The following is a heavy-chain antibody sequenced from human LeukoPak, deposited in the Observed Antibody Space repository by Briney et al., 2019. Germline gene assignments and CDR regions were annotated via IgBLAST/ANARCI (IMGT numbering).Heavy chain of an antibody. D-gene: IGHD5-18*01. Sequence: SETLSLTCAVYGGSFSGYYWSWIRQPPGKGLEWIGEINHSGSTNYNPSLKSRVTISVDTSKNQFSLKLSSVTAADTAVYYRARAEGYSYGSSWDYYYGMDVWGQGTTVTVSS. CDR2: INHSGST. V-gene: IGHV4-34*01. CDR3: ARAEGYSYGSSWDYYYGMDV. CDR1: GGSFSGYY. J-gene: IGHJ6*02.